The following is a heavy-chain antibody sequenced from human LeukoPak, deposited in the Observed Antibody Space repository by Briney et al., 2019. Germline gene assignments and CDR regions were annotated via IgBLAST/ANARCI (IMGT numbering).Heavy chain of an antibody. D-gene: IGHD2-15*01. J-gene: IGHJ6*02. Sequence: VASVKVSCKASGYTFTSYYMHWVRQAPGQGLEWMGIINPSGGSTSYAQKFQGRVTMTRYTSTSTVYMELSSLRSEDTAVYYCASGHCSGGSCPRPYYYYGMDVWGQGTTVTVSS. CDR1: GYTFTSYY. CDR3: ASGHCSGGSCPRPYYYYGMDV. CDR2: INPSGGST. V-gene: IGHV1-46*01.